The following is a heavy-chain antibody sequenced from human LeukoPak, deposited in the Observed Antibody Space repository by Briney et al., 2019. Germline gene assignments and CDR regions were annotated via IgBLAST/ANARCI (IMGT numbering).Heavy chain of an antibody. V-gene: IGHV4-59*01. D-gene: IGHD6-13*01. Sequence: SETLSLTCTVSGGSISSYYWSWIRQPPGKGLEWIGYIYYSGSTNYNPSLKSRVTISVDTSKNQFSLKLSSVTAADTAVYYCAREKGYSSFFDPWGQGTLVTVSS. CDR1: GGSISSYY. CDR3: AREKGYSSFFDP. J-gene: IGHJ5*02. CDR2: IYYSGST.